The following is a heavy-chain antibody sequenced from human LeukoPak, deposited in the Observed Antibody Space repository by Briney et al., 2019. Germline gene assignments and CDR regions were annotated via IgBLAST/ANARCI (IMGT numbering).Heavy chain of an antibody. J-gene: IGHJ4*02. CDR2: FDPEDGET. CDR3: ATRHYYDSSALFPRFDY. CDR1: GYTLTELS. D-gene: IGHD3-22*01. Sequence: ASVKVSCKVSGYTLTELSMHWVRQAPGKGLEWMGGFDPEDGETIYAQKFQGRVTMTEDTSTDTAYMELSSLRSEDTAVYYCATRHYYDSSALFPRFDYWGQGTLVTVSS. V-gene: IGHV1-24*01.